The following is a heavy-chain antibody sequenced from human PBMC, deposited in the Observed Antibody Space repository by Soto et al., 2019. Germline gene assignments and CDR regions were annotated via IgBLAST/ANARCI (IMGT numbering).Heavy chain of an antibody. Sequence: QVQLVQSEAELRKPGTSVKVSCKTSGYPFTSYYMNWVRQAPGQGLEWMGVINPTDGTTTFAQKFHGRLTMTRDTSTSTVYMGLSGLRFDDTAVYDCASCGADGSNCDNWGQGTLVAVSS. CDR3: ASCGADGSNCDN. V-gene: IGHV1-46*01. CDR2: INPTDGTT. CDR1: GYPFTSYY. D-gene: IGHD1-26*01. J-gene: IGHJ4*02.